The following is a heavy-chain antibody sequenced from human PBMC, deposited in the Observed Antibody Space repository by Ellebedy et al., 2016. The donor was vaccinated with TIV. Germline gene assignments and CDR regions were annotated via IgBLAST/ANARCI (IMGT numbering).Heavy chain of an antibody. Sequence: SETLSLXCTVSGGSISSSSYYWGWIRQPPGKGLEWIGSIYYSGSTYYNPSLKSRVTISVDTSKNQFSLKLSSVTAADTAVYYCARQPLTGAPFDPWGQGTLVTVSS. D-gene: IGHD7-27*01. CDR3: ARQPLTGAPFDP. CDR2: IYYSGST. CDR1: GGSISSSSYY. V-gene: IGHV4-39*07. J-gene: IGHJ5*02.